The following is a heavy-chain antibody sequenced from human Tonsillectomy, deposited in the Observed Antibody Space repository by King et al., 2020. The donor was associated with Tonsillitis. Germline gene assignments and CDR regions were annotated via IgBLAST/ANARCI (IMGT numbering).Heavy chain of an antibody. D-gene: IGHD1-26*01. CDR1: GFTFDDYA. CDR3: AKDWEPSIFCYFDS. V-gene: IGHV3-9*01. Sequence: VQLVESGGGLVQPGRSLRLSLAASGFTFDDYAMHWVRPAPGKGLEWGSGISWDSGCIGYADSVKGRFTISRDNAKNSLYLQVNSLRAEDTALYFCAKDWEPSIFCYFDSWGQGTLATVSS. J-gene: IGHJ4*02. CDR2: ISWDSGCI.